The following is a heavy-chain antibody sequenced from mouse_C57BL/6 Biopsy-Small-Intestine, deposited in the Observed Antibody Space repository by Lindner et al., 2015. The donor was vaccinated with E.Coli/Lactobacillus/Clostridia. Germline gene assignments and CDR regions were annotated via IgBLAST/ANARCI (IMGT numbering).Heavy chain of an antibody. V-gene: IGHV1-81*01. CDR3: AREYGSSYGDYFDY. Sequence: VQLQESGAELARPGASVKLSCKASGYTFTSYGISWVKQRTGQGLEWIGEIYPRSGNTYYNDNFKGKATLTADKSSSTAYMEPRSLTSVDSAVYFCAREYGSSYGDYFDYWGQGTTLTVSS. CDR1: GYTFTSYG. J-gene: IGHJ2*01. CDR2: IYPRSGNT. D-gene: IGHD1-1*01.